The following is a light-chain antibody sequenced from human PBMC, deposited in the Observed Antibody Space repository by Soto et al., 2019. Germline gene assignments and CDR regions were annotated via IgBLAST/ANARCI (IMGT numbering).Light chain of an antibody. CDR1: QTMSSH. J-gene: IGKJ3*01. Sequence: DIQMTQSPSSLSASVGDRATITCRTSQTMSSHLNWYQQKPGKAPKLLIYAASSLHIGVASRFSGSGSGTDLPLTISSLQPEDFATFYCQQSLKAPFTFGPGTKVDI. CDR3: QQSLKAPFT. V-gene: IGKV1-39*01. CDR2: AAS.